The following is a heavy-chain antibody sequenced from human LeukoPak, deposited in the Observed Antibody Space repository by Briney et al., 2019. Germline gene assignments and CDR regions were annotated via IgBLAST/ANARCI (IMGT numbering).Heavy chain of an antibody. CDR2: VYYSGST. J-gene: IGHJ3*02. CDR1: GGSITSTSYY. CDR3: ARDRGGLDAFDI. V-gene: IGHV4-39*07. Sequence: SETLSLTCTVSGGSITSTSYYWGWIRQPPGKGLDWIVSVYYSGSTYYNPSLQSRVTISVDTSKNQVFLKLSSVTAADTAVYYCARDRGGLDAFDIWGQGTMVTVSS. D-gene: IGHD3-10*01.